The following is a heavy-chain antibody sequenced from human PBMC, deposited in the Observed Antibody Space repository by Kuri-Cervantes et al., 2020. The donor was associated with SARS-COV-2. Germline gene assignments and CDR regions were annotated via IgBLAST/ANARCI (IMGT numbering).Heavy chain of an antibody. J-gene: IGHJ4*02. CDR2: INQDGSVK. CDR1: GFTISSFW. Sequence: GESLKISCAASGFTISSFWMDWVRRAPGKGLEWVANINQDGSVKFYVGSVKGRFTISRDNTKNSLYLQMDNLRAEDTAVYYCTRSLDYWGQGTLVTVSS. V-gene: IGHV3-7*01. CDR3: TRSLDY.